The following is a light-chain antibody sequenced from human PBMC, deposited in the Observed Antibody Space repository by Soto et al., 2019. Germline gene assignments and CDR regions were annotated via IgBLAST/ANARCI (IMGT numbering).Light chain of an antibody. CDR1: NFNIGKNA. CDR2: YDD. V-gene: IGLV1-36*01. CDR3: AAWDDSLNGRV. J-gene: IGLJ3*02. Sequence: QSVLTRPPSVSEAPGQRVTISCSGSNFNIGKNAVNWYQQLPGKAPKLLIYYDDLLPSGVSDRFSGSKSGTSASLAISGLQSEDEADYYCAAWDDSLNGRVFGGGTKVTVL.